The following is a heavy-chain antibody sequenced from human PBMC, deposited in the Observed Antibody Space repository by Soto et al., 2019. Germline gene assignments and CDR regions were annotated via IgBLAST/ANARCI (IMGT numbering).Heavy chain of an antibody. CDR2: ISAYNGNT. V-gene: IGHV1-18*01. J-gene: IGHJ4*02. CDR3: ARAKDIVVVVAATDFDY. D-gene: IGHD2-15*01. CDR1: GYTFTSYG. Sequence: ASVKVSCKESGYTFTSYGISWVRQDPGQGLEWMGWISAYNGNTNYAQKLQGRVTMTTDTSTSTAYMELRSLRSDDTAVYYCARAKDIVVVVAATDFDYWGQGTLVTVSS.